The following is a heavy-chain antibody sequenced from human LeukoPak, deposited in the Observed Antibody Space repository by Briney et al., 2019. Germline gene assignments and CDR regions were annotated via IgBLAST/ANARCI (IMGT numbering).Heavy chain of an antibody. V-gene: IGHV3-21*01. J-gene: IGHJ4*02. CDR3: ARGDSSGPPFGY. CDR1: GFTFSSYS. CDR2: ISSSSYI. D-gene: IGHD3-22*01. Sequence: GGSLRLSCAASGFTFSSYSMNWVRQAPGKGLEWVSSISSSSYIYYADSVKGRFTISRDNAKNSLYLQMNSLRAEDTAVYYCARGDSSGPPFGYWGQGTLVTVSS.